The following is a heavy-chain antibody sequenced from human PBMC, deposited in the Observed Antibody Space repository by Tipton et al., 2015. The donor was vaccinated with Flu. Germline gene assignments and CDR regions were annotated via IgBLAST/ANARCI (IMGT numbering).Heavy chain of an antibody. CDR3: ASRTPPNYFYYYGMDV. D-gene: IGHD2-2*01. V-gene: IGHV4-59*12. CDR2: IYYSGST. Sequence: TLSLTCAVSGDSISGYYWSWIRQSPGKGLEWIGYIYYSGSTNYNPSLKSRVTISVDTSKNQFSLKVSSVTAADTAVYFCASRTPPNYFYYYGMDVWGHGTTVTVSS. J-gene: IGHJ6*02. CDR1: GDSISGYY.